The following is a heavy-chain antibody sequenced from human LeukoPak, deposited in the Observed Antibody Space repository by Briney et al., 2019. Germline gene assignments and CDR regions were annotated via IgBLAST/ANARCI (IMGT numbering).Heavy chain of an antibody. CDR3: ARVGAGYFDY. J-gene: IGHJ4*02. CDR1: GFTFSSYA. V-gene: IGHV3-64*01. Sequence: GSLRLSCAASGFTFSSYAMHWVRQAPGKGLEYVSAISSNGGSTYYANSVKGRFTISRDNSKNTLYLQMGSLRAEDMAVYYCARVGAGYFDYWGQGTLVTVSS. D-gene: IGHD1-26*01. CDR2: ISSNGGST.